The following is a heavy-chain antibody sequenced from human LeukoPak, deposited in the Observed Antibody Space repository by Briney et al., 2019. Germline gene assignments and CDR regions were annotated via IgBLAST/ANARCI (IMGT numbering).Heavy chain of an antibody. J-gene: IGHJ4*02. CDR1: GFTFDDYA. CDR2: ISWNSGSI. D-gene: IGHD3-22*01. Sequence: GRSLRLSCAASGFTFDDYAMHWVRQAPGKGLEWVSGISWNSGSIGYADSVKGRFTISRDNAKNSLYLQMNSLRAEDMALYYCAKGTYYYDSSGLFDYWGQGTLVTVSS. CDR3: AKGTYYYDSSGLFDY. V-gene: IGHV3-9*03.